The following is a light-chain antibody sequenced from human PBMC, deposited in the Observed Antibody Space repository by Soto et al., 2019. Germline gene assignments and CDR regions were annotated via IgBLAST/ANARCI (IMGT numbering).Light chain of an antibody. V-gene: IGKV3-15*01. CDR2: GAT. Sequence: EIVMTQSPATLSVSPGERATVSCRASQSLASALAWYQQKPGQVPRPLIYGATARAPGIPASFSGSGSETEFTLTISSLQSEDVAVYYCQQYRDWPPTFGQGTKVDIK. CDR1: QSLASA. J-gene: IGKJ1*01. CDR3: QQYRDWPPT.